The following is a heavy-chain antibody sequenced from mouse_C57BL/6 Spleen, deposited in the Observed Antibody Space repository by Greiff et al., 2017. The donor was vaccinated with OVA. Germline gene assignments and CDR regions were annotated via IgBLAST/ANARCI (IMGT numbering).Heavy chain of an antibody. V-gene: IGHV1-81*01. CDR3: AGGGYFDV. CDR1: GYTFTSYG. J-gene: IGHJ1*03. CDR2: IYPRSGNT. Sequence: VQLQPSGAELARPGASVKLSCTASGYTFTSYGISWVKQRTGQGLEWIGEIYPRSGNTYYHEKFKGKATLTSDKSSSTAYMELCSLTSKDYAVYYCAGGGYFDVWGTGTTVTVSS.